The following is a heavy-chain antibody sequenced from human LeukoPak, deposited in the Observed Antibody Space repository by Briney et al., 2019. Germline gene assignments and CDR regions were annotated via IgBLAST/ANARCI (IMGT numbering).Heavy chain of an antibody. V-gene: IGHV3-21*01. CDR3: TRDQEGSDY. J-gene: IGHJ4*02. Sequence: GGALRLSCAVSGFSFRSYNMHWVRQAPGKGLEWVSFISSSSSYIYYTDSVKGRFTISRDNAQNSLFLQMNSLRAEDTAVYYCTRDQEGSDYWGQGTLVTVSS. CDR1: GFSFRSYN. CDR2: ISSSSSYI.